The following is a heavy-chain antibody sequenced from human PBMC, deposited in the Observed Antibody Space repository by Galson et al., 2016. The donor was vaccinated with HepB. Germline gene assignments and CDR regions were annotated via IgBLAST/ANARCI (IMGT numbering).Heavy chain of an antibody. Sequence: CAISGDSVSSNSAAWNWIRRSPSRGLEWLGRTYYRSKWYNDYAVSVKSRITINPDTSKNQFSLQLNSVTPEDTAVYYCAREDYSSGWPLNWYFDLWGRGTLVSVSS. CDR2: TYYRSKWYN. V-gene: IGHV6-1*01. J-gene: IGHJ2*01. CDR3: AREDYSSGWPLNWYFDL. D-gene: IGHD6-19*01. CDR1: GDSVSSNSAA.